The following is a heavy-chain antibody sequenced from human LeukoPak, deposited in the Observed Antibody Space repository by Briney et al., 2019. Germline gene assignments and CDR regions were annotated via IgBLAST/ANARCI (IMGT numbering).Heavy chain of an antibody. V-gene: IGHV3-30*18. J-gene: IGHJ4*02. CDR3: AKEALSGSGSYSFDY. CDR2: ISYDGSNK. CDR1: GFTFSSYG. Sequence: PGRSLRLSCAASGFTFSSYGMHWVRQAPGKGLEWVAVISYDGSNKYYADSVKGRFTISRDNSKNTLYLQMNSLRAEDTAVYYCAKEALSGSGSYSFDYWGQGTLVTVSP. D-gene: IGHD3-10*01.